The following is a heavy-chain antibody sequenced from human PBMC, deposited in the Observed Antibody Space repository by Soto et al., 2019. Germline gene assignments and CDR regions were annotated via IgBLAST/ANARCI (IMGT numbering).Heavy chain of an antibody. J-gene: IGHJ6*02. CDR3: ARAESFTIFGVVITYGMDV. V-gene: IGHV3-48*02. Sequence: GSLGRACAASGCTFSSYSMNWVRQAAGKGLEWVSYISSSSSTIYYADSVKGRFTISRDNAKNSLYLQMNSLRDEDTAVYYCARAESFTIFGVVITYGMDVWGQGTTVTVYS. CDR2: ISSSSSTI. CDR1: GCTFSSYS. D-gene: IGHD3-3*01.